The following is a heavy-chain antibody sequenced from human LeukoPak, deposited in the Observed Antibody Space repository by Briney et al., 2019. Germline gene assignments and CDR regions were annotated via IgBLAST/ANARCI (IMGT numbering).Heavy chain of an antibody. CDR3: ARNYGYYYYYYGMDV. D-gene: IGHD4-17*01. V-gene: IGHV1-18*01. CDR1: GYTFSSYG. Sequence: ASVKVSCKASGYTFSSYGISWVRQAPGQGLEWMGWISAYNGNTNFAQEFQGRVTMTTDTSTSTASMELRSLRSDDTAVYCCARNYGYYYYYYGMDVWGQGTTVTVSS. CDR2: ISAYNGNT. J-gene: IGHJ6*02.